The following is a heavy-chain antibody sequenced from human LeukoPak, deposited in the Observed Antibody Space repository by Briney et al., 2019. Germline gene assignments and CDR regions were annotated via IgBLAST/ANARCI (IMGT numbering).Heavy chain of an antibody. Sequence: GGPLRLSCAASAFTFSNYAMHWVRQAPGKGLEWVAVISYDGSNKYYADSVKGRFTISRDNSKNTLYLQMNSLRAEDTAVYYCARDRCNGGTCYLSVLDYWGQGTLVTVSS. CDR1: AFTFSNYA. CDR3: ARDRCNGGTCYLSVLDY. CDR2: ISYDGSNK. V-gene: IGHV3-30-3*01. D-gene: IGHD2-15*01. J-gene: IGHJ4*02.